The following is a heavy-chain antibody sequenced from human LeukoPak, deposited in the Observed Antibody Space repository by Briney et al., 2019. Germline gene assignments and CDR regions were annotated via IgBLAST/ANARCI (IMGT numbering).Heavy chain of an antibody. D-gene: IGHD5-18*01. CDR2: IKQDGSEI. CDR3: ATSYGYYFDY. J-gene: IGHJ4*02. Sequence: SGGSLRLSCAASEFTFSSYLTSWVRQAPGKGLEWVDNIKQDGSEIYYVDSVKGRFTISRDNAQNSLYLQMNSLRAEDTAVYYCATSYGYYFDYWGQGALVTVSS. V-gene: IGHV3-7*01. CDR1: EFTFSSYL.